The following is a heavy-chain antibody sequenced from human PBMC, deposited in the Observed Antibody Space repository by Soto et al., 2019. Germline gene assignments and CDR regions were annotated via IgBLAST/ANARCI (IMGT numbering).Heavy chain of an antibody. Sequence: QVQLVQSGAEVKKPGASVKVSCKASGYTFTSYAMHWVRQAPGQRLEWMGWINAGNGNTKYSQKFQGRVTITRDTSASTAYMELSSLRSEATAVYYCAREAAARPAGLGLWGQGTLVTVSS. CDR2: INAGNGNT. J-gene: IGHJ4*02. V-gene: IGHV1-3*01. CDR3: AREAAARPAGLGL. CDR1: GYTFTSYA. D-gene: IGHD6-6*01.